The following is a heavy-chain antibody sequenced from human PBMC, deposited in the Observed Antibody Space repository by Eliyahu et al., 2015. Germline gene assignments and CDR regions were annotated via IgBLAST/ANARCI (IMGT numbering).Heavy chain of an antibody. CDR3: AKDILRVVAATPHNFYYYYMDV. D-gene: IGHD2-15*01. CDR1: GFXFXXXG. J-gene: IGHJ6*03. V-gene: IGHV3-30*18. CDR2: ISYDGSNK. Sequence: QVQLVESGGGVVQPGRSLRLSCAASGFXFXXXGXXWVRQAPGKGLEWVAVISYDGSNKYYADSVKGRFTISRDNSKNTLYLQMNSLRAEDTAVYYCAKDILRVVAATPHNFYYYYMDVWGKGTTVTVSS.